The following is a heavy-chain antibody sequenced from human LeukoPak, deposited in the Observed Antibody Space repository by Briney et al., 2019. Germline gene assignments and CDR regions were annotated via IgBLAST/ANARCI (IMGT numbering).Heavy chain of an antibody. CDR2: INHSGST. J-gene: IGHJ6*02. D-gene: IGHD2-21*02. CDR1: GGSFSGYY. CDR3: ARGYCGGDCYSDYYYGMDV. Sequence: PSETLSLTCAVYGGSFSGYYWSWIRQPPGKGLEWIGEINHSGSTNYNPSLKSRVTISVDTSKNQFSLKLSSVTAADTAVYYCARGYCGGDCYSDYYYGMDVWGQGTTVTVSS. V-gene: IGHV4-34*01.